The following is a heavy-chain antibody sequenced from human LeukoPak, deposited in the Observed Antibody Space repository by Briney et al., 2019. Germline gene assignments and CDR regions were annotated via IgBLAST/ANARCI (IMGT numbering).Heavy chain of an antibody. Sequence: SQTLSLTCAISGDSVSSNSAAWNWTRQSPSRGLEWLGRAYYRSKWYNDYAVSVKSRITINPDTSKNQFSLQLNSVTPEDTAVYYCARLQRVVPAATPSYYYYYMDVWGKGTTVTVSS. J-gene: IGHJ6*03. CDR3: ARLQRVVPAATPSYYYYYMDV. CDR2: AYYRSKWYN. D-gene: IGHD2-2*01. CDR1: GDSVSSNSAA. V-gene: IGHV6-1*01.